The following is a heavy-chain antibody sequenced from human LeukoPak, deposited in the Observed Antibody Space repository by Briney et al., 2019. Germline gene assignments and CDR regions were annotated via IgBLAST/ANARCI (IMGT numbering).Heavy chain of an antibody. Sequence: SETLSLTCAVYGGSFSGYYWSWIRQPPGKGLEWIGVINHSGSTNYNPSLKSRVTISVDTSKNQFSLKLSSVTAADTAVYYCAREIVVITAAPARPVRWFDPWGQGTLVTVSS. V-gene: IGHV4-34*01. J-gene: IGHJ5*02. CDR1: GGSFSGYY. CDR2: INHSGST. D-gene: IGHD2-2*01. CDR3: AREIVVITAAPARPVRWFDP.